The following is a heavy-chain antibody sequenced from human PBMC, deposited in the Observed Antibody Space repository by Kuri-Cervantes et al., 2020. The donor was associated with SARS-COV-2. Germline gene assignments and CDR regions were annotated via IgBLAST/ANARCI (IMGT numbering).Heavy chain of an antibody. CDR1: GGSFSGYY. Sequence: SETLSLTCAVYGGSFSGYYWSWIRQPPGKGLEWIGEINHSGSTNYNPSLKSRVTISVDTSKNQFSLKLSSVTAADTAVYYCARDYGASGYNWFDPWGQGTLVTVSS. D-gene: IGHD3-10*01. CDR2: INHSGST. J-gene: IGHJ5*02. V-gene: IGHV4-34*01. CDR3: ARDYGASGYNWFDP.